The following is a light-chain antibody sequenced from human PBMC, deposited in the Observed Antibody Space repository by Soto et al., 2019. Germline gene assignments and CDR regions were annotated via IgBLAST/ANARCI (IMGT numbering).Light chain of an antibody. CDR3: SSYTDTNNFVV. V-gene: IGLV2-8*01. Sequence: LTQPPSASGSPGQSVTISCTGIDNDVGGFDYVSWYQLHPDKAPKLVMYEVTKRPSGVPDRFSGSKSDNTASLTVSGLQAEDEADYYCSSYTDTNNFVVFGGGTQLTVL. J-gene: IGLJ3*02. CDR2: EVT. CDR1: DNDVGGFDY.